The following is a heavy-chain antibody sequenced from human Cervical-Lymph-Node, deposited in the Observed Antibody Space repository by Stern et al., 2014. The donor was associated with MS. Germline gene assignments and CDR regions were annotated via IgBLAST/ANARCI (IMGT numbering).Heavy chain of an antibody. V-gene: IGHV3-21*01. Sequence: EVQLVQSGGGLVKPGESLRLSCDASGFTFSHYSINWVGQAPGKGLEWISSISNNSTHTYYADSVEGRFTISRDSAKDSVSLHMVSLRAEDTAVYYCARARVGDYARSPHLDSWGQGTLVTVSS. CDR1: GFTFSHYS. CDR2: ISNNSTHT. D-gene: IGHD4-17*01. J-gene: IGHJ4*02. CDR3: ARARVGDYARSPHLDS.